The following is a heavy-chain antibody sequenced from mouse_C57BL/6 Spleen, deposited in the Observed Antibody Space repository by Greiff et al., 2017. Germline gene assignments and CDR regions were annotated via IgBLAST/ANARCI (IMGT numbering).Heavy chain of an antibody. CDR2: INPSNGGT. Sequence: QVHVKQPGTELVKPGASVKLSCKASGYTFTSYWMHWVKQRPGQGLEWIGNINPSNGGTNYNEKFKSKATLTVDKSSSTAYMQLSSLTSEDSAVYYCARSLVGRGYYYGSTPVDYWGQGTTLTVSS. D-gene: IGHD1-1*01. CDR3: ARSLVGRGYYYGSTPVDY. J-gene: IGHJ2*01. V-gene: IGHV1-53*01. CDR1: GYTFTSYW.